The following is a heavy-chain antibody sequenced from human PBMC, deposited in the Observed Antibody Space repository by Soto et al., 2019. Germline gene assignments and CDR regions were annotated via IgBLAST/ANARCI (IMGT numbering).Heavy chain of an antibody. CDR2: ISSSSSYT. D-gene: IGHD3-10*01. Sequence: PGCSLRLSCAASGETFCVYYMSGIRKEPGKGLEWVSYISSSSSYTNYADSVKGRFTISRDNAKNSLYLQMNSLRAEDTAVYYCARGYGSGSYYKFGTDYWGQGTLVPVSS. CDR3: ARGYGSGSYYKFGTDY. V-gene: IGHV3-11*05. J-gene: IGHJ4*02. CDR1: GETFCVYY.